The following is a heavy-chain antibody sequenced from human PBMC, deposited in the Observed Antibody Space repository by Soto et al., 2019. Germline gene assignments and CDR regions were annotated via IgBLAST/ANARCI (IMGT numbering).Heavy chain of an antibody. CDR3: ARMSYGDYVDY. J-gene: IGHJ4*02. CDR1: GFIFSNYW. V-gene: IGHV3-7*01. D-gene: IGHD4-17*01. CDR2: IKQDGSET. Sequence: PGGSLRLSCAASGFIFSNYWMSWVRQGPGKGLEWLANIKQDGSETYYVDSVKGRFTISRDNAKNSLYLQMYGLRAEDTAMYYCARMSYGDYVDYWGQGTLVTVSS.